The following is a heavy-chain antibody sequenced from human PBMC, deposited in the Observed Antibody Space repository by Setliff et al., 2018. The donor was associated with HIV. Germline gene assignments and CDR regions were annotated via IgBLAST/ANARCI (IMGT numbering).Heavy chain of an antibody. V-gene: IGHV3-13*01. CDR2: IGTGGDT. D-gene: IGHD6-6*01. Sequence: GGSLRLSCAASGFTFSSYDMHWVRQAPGEGLEWVSAIGTGGDTYYADSVKGRFTISRENAKNSLNLQMNNVRAGDTAVYYCTRELNGHTSSHYYFGLDVWGQGTTVTVSS. CDR1: GFTFSSYD. J-gene: IGHJ6*02. CDR3: TRELNGHTSSHYYFGLDV.